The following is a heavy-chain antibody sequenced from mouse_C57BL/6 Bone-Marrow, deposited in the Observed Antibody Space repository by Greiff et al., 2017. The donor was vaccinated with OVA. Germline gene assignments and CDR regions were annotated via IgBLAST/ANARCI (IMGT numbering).Heavy chain of an antibody. V-gene: IGHV1-76*01. Sequence: QVQLQQSGAELVRPGASVKLSCKASGYTFTDYYINWVKQRPGQGLEWIARIYPGSGNTYYNEKFKGKATLTAEKSSSTAYMQLSSLTSEDSAVYFCARGIYDGYYGVFAYWGQGTLVTVSA. CDR3: ARGIYDGYYGVFAY. CDR2: IYPGSGNT. CDR1: GYTFTDYY. D-gene: IGHD2-3*01. J-gene: IGHJ3*01.